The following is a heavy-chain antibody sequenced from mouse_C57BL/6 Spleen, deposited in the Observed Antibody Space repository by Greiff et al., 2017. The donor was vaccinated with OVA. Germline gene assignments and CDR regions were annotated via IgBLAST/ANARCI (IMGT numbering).Heavy chain of an antibody. D-gene: IGHD1-1*02. CDR1: GYTFTSYW. J-gene: IGHJ2*01. CDR3: ASSPGGY. CDR2: IDPSDSET. Sequence: QVQLKQPGAELVRPGSSVKLSCKASGYTFTSYWMHWVKQRPIQGLEWIGNIDPSDSETHYNHKFKDKATLTVDKSSSTAYMQLSSLTSEDSAVYYCASSPGGYWGQGTTLTVSS. V-gene: IGHV1-52*01.